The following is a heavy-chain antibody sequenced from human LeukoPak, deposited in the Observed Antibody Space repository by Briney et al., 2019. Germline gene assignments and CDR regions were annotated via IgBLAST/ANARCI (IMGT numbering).Heavy chain of an antibody. CDR2: ISTSSSII. Sequence: GGSLRLSRAASGFTFSTYSMNWVRQAPGKGLEWVSYISTSSSIIHYADSVKGRFTISRDNSKNTLYLQMNSLRAEDTAVYYCAKPGIAARPDFEYFQHWGQGTLVTVSS. D-gene: IGHD6-6*01. CDR3: AKPGIAARPDFEYFQH. V-gene: IGHV3-48*01. CDR1: GFTFSTYS. J-gene: IGHJ1*01.